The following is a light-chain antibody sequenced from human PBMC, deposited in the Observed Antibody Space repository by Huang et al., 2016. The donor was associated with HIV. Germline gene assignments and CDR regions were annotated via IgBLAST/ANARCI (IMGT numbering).Light chain of an antibody. Sequence: DIVMTQSPDSLAVSPGERATINYKSSQTVLYIINKKNYLDRFQQKPGRPPKLIIYWATTRESGVPDRFSGIGSVTDFTLTINNLQAEDVAVYFCLQYYSVPQTFGHGTKVEIK. J-gene: IGKJ1*01. CDR3: LQYYSVPQT. CDR2: WAT. CDR1: QTVLYIINKKNY. V-gene: IGKV4-1*01.